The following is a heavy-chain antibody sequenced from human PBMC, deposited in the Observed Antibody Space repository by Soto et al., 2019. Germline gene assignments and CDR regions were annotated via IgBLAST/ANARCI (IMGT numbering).Heavy chain of an antibody. D-gene: IGHD3-22*01. CDR3: AKDLSSYDSSGYYLDFDY. J-gene: IGHJ4*02. CDR2: ISGSGGST. CDR1: GFTFSSYA. V-gene: IGHV3-23*01. Sequence: EVQLLESGGGLVQPGGSLRLSCAASGFTFSSYAMRWVRQAPGKGLEWVSAISGSGGSTYYADSVKGRFTISRDNSKNTLYLQMNSLRAEDTAVYYCAKDLSSYDSSGYYLDFDYWGQGTLVTVSS.